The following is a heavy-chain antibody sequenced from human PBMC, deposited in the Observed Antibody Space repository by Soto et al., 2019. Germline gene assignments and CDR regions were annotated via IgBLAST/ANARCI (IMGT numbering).Heavy chain of an antibody. V-gene: IGHV4-61*01. CDR1: GGSVSSGSYY. D-gene: IGHD5-18*01. Sequence: QVQLQESGPGLVKSSETLSLTCTVSGGSVSSGSYYWNWIRQPPGKGLEWIGYIYYSGSTNYNPSLQSRVTISVDTSKNQCSLKLSSVTAADTAVYYCARDLGYSYGYSAFDIWGQGTMVTVSS. CDR3: ARDLGYSYGYSAFDI. CDR2: IYYSGST. J-gene: IGHJ3*02.